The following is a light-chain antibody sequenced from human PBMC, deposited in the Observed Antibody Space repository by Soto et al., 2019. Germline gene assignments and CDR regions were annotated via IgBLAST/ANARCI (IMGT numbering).Light chain of an antibody. CDR1: QSIGSW. CDR2: KAT. J-gene: IGKJ2*01. Sequence: DIQMTQSPSTLSASVGDGVTITCRASQSIGSWLAWYQQKPGKAPKLLIYKATNVQSGVPSRFSGSGSGTDFSLTISSLQPVYSATYFCQHYHDFQYTFGQGTKLEI. V-gene: IGKV1-5*03. CDR3: QHYHDFQYT.